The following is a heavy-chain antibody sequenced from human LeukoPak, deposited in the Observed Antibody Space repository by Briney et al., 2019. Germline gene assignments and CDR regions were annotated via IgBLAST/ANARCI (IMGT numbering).Heavy chain of an antibody. Sequence: PSETLSLTCAVYGGSFSGYYWSWIRQPPGKGLEWIGEINHSGSTNYNPSPKSRVTISVDTSKNQFSLKLSSVTAADTAVYYCARATYYYGSGSYSRAPYFDYWGQGTLVTVSS. J-gene: IGHJ4*02. CDR1: GGSFSGYY. CDR3: ARATYYYGSGSYSRAPYFDY. CDR2: INHSGST. V-gene: IGHV4-34*01. D-gene: IGHD3-10*01.